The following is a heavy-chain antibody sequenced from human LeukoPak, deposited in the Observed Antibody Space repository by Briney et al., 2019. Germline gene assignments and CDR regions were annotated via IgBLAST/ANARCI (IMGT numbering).Heavy chain of an antibody. CDR1: GFTFSGYW. D-gene: IGHD1-1*01. CDR2: IKSDGSST. V-gene: IGHV3-74*01. CDR3: ATETSPWSAFDI. Sequence: GGSLRLSCAASGFTFSGYWMHWVRQAPGKGLVWVSRIKSDGSSTTYADSVKGRFTISRDNAKNTLFLQMNSLRAEDTAVYYCATETSPWSAFDIWGQGTMVTVSA. J-gene: IGHJ3*02.